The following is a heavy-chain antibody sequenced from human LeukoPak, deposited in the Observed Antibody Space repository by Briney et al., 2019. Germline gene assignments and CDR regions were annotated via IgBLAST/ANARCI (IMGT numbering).Heavy chain of an antibody. J-gene: IGHJ4*02. CDR2: IYTSGST. CDR1: GGSISSGSYY. D-gene: IGHD2-2*01. Sequence: SETLSLTCTVSGGSISSGSYYWSWIRQPAGKGLEWIGRIYTSGSTNYNPSLTSRVTISVDTSKNQFSLKLNFVTAADTAVYYCARVSYQKGVDYWGQGTLVTVSS. V-gene: IGHV4-61*02. CDR3: ARVSYQKGVDY.